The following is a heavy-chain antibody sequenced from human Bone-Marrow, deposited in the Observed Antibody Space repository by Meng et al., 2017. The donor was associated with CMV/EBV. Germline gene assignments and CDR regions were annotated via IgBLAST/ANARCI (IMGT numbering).Heavy chain of an antibody. CDR3: ARLSGSYYKGFDY. CDR1: GYSFTSYW. J-gene: IGHJ4*02. Sequence: KVSCKGSGYSFTSYWIGWVRQMPGKGLEWMGIIYPGDSDTRYSPSFQDQVTISADKSISTAYLQWSSLKASDTAMYYCARLSGSYYKGFDYWGQGTLVTVSS. D-gene: IGHD1-26*01. CDR2: IYPGDSDT. V-gene: IGHV5-51*01.